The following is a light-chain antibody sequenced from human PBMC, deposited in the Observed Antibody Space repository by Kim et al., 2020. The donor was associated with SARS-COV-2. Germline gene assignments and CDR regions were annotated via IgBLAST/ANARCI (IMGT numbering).Light chain of an antibody. J-gene: IGKJ4*01. CDR3: QQSYSTPFT. Sequence: SASVGDRVTITCRASQSISSYLNWYQQKPGKAPNLLIYAASSLQSGVPSRFSGSGSGTDFTLTISNLQPEDFASYFCQQSYSTPFTFGGGTKVEI. V-gene: IGKV1-39*01. CDR1: QSISSY. CDR2: AAS.